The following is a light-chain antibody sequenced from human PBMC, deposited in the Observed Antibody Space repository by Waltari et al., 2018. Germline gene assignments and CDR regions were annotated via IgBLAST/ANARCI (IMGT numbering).Light chain of an antibody. CDR2: EVS. J-gene: IGLJ2*01. CDR3: CSYAGSSSFVI. CDR1: SSDVGSYNH. Sequence: QSALTQPASVSGSPGQSMTISCTGSSSDVGSYNHVSWYQQRPNKAPEVIIYEVSKRPSGLSNRFSGSKSGNTASLTISGLQAEDEADYYCCSYAGSSSFVIFGGGTKLTVL. V-gene: IGLV2-23*02.